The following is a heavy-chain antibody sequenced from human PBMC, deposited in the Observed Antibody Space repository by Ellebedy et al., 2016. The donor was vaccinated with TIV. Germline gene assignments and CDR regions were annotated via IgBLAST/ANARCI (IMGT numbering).Heavy chain of an antibody. CDR2: ISYDGSNK. CDR1: GFTFSSYG. V-gene: IGHV3-30*03. D-gene: IGHD2-15*01. Sequence: GESLKISCAASGFTFSSYGMHWVRQAPGKGLEWVAVISYDGSNKYYADSVKGRFTISRDNSKNTLYLQMNSLRAEDTAVYYCASSWWFGPSSTPKYYFDYWGQGTLVTVSS. J-gene: IGHJ4*02. CDR3: ASSWWFGPSSTPKYYFDY.